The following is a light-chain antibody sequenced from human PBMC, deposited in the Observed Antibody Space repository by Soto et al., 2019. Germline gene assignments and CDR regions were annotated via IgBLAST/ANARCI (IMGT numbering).Light chain of an antibody. CDR2: AAS. Sequence: DIQLTQSPSVLSASVGDRVTITCRASQGISSYLAWFQQKPGKAPKVLIYAASTLQSGVPSRFSGSGSGTEFTLTISSLQPEDFATYYCQQLNTYPWTFGQGTKVDIK. CDR1: QGISSY. CDR3: QQLNTYPWT. J-gene: IGKJ1*01. V-gene: IGKV1-9*01.